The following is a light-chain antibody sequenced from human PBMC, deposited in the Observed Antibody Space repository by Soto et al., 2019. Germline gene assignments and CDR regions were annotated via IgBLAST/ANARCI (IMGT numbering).Light chain of an antibody. CDR1: QSVRHN. CDR2: DAS. J-gene: IGKJ1*01. Sequence: EIVMTQSPATLSVSPGERATLSCRASQSVRHNLAWYQQRPGQAPRLLIYDASTRATGVPASFSGSGSGTGFNLTITSLQSEDFALYYCQQYYNWPQTFGQGTKVEIK. V-gene: IGKV3-15*01. CDR3: QQYYNWPQT.